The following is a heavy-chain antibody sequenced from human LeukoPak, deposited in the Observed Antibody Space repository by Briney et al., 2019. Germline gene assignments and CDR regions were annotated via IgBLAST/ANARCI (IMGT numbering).Heavy chain of an antibody. CDR2: ISGSGGST. CDR3: AKDERNWNYNLASQTYD. J-gene: IGHJ4*02. Sequence: HSGGSLRLSCAASGFTFSSYAMSWVRQAPGKGLEWVSAISGSGGSTYYADSVKGRFTISRDNSKNTLYLQMSSLRAEDTAVYYCAKDERNWNYNLASQTYDWGQGTLVTVSS. V-gene: IGHV3-23*01. CDR1: GFTFSSYA. D-gene: IGHD1-7*01.